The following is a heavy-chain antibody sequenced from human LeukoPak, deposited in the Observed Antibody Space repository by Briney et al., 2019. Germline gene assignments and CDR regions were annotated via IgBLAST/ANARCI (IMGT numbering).Heavy chain of an antibody. V-gene: IGHV1-69*13. CDR1: GGTFSSYA. CDR3: VAMISARPTDV. Sequence: ASVKVSCKASGGTFSSYAISRVRQAPGQGLEWMGGIIPIFGTANYAQKFQGRVTITADESTSTAYMELSSLGSEDTAVYYCVAMISARPTDVWGKGTTVTVSS. CDR2: IIPIFGTA. J-gene: IGHJ6*04. D-gene: IGHD6-6*01.